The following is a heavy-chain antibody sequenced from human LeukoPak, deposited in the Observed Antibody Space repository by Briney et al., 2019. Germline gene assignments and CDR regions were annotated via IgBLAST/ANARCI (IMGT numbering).Heavy chain of an antibody. Sequence: VASVKVSCKASGYTLTNYDMHWVRQAPGPGLKWMRIINPSGGSTSYSQKFPARVTMTRDTPTSTVYVELSSLRSEDTAVYYCARDWGIAAHWYFHLWGRGTLVTVSS. CDR2: INPSGGST. J-gene: IGHJ2*01. CDR1: GYTLTNYD. V-gene: IGHV1-46*01. CDR3: ARDWGIAAHWYFHL. D-gene: IGHD6-13*01.